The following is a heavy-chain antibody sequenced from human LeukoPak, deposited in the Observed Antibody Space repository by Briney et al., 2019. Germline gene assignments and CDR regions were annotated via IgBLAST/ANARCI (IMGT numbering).Heavy chain of an antibody. Sequence: SETLSLTCTVSGGSISSYYWSWIRQPPGKGLEWIGYIYYSGSTNYNPSLKSRVTISVDTSKNQFSLKLSSVTAADTAVYYCARGYSSGWYWFDYWGQGTLVTVSS. CDR2: IYYSGST. J-gene: IGHJ4*02. CDR1: GGSISSYY. CDR3: ARGYSSGWYWFDY. V-gene: IGHV4-59*01. D-gene: IGHD6-19*01.